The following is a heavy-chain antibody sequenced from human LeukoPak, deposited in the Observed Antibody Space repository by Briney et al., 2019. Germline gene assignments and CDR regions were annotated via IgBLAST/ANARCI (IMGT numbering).Heavy chain of an antibody. CDR2: IYHSGST. V-gene: IGHV4-61*08. J-gene: IGHJ3*01. CDR1: GGSVDNSDFY. Sequence: SETLSLTCSVSGGSVDNSDFYWSWLRQPPGKELEWIGHIYHSGSTIYNPSLKSRVTISVDMSKNQFSLRLTSGTAADTAVYCCARDQGGGSYRHAFDVWGQGKMVTVSS. D-gene: IGHD1-26*01. CDR3: ARDQGGGSYRHAFDV.